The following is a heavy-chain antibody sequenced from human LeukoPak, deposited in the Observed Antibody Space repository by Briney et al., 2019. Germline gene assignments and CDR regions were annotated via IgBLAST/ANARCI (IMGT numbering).Heavy chain of an antibody. CDR2: ISSNGDTT. CDR1: GFTFDDYA. Sequence: PGGSLRLSCAASGFTFDDYAMHWVRQAPGKGLEWVSGISSNGDTTGYADSVKGRFTISRDNAKNSLYLQMNSLRAEDTAVYYCAKGPYYDILTGYRRHYYMDVWGKGTTVTISS. CDR3: AKGPYYDILTGYRRHYYMDV. J-gene: IGHJ6*03. V-gene: IGHV3-9*01. D-gene: IGHD3-9*01.